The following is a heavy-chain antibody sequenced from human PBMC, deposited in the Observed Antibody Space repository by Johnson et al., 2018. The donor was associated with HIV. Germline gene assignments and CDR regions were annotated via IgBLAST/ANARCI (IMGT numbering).Heavy chain of an antibody. V-gene: IGHV3-33*06. CDR3: AKDIRLVSAYYDILSGTSFDAFDI. D-gene: IGHD3-9*01. J-gene: IGHJ3*02. Sequence: QMQLVESGGGVVQPGRSLRLSCAASGFTFSSYGMHWVRQAPGKGLEWVAVIWYDGSNKYYADSVKGRFTISRDNSKNTLYLQMNSLRAEDTAVYYCAKDIRLVSAYYDILSGTSFDAFDIWGQGTMVTVSS. CDR1: GFTFSSYG. CDR2: IWYDGSNK.